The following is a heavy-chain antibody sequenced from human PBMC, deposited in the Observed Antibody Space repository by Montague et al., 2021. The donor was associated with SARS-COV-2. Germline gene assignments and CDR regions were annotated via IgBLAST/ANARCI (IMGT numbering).Heavy chain of an antibody. CDR2: INQDETAK. J-gene: IGHJ4*02. D-gene: IGHD3/OR15-3a*01. CDR1: GFTSGDYQ. V-gene: IGHV3-7*01. CDR3: ARSPRGSGTGWLDY. Sequence: SLRLSCAASGFTSGDYQLTLVRQAPGKGLQWVANINQDETAKTYVDSVKGRFTISRDNAKNSLILQMNSLKDEDTAVYYCARSPRGSGTGWLDYWGQGTLVTVSS.